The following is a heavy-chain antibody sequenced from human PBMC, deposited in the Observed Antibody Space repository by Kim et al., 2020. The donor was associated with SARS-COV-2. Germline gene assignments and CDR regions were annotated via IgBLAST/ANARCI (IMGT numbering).Heavy chain of an antibody. D-gene: IGHD1-1*01. CDR3: TRVRGTTLATWDAFDV. V-gene: IGHV3-73*01. J-gene: IGHJ3*01. Sequence: SLKGRYPISKDASESTAYLQMNSLKAEDTAVYYCTRVRGTTLATWDAFDVWGQGTMVTVSS.